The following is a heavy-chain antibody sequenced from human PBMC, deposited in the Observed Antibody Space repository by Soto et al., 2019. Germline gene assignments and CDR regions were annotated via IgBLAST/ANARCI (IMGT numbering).Heavy chain of an antibody. CDR1: GFTFSIYA. CDR3: ATSRRVYDSSGYYYPYYFDY. CDR2: ISGSGGST. V-gene: IGHV3-23*01. D-gene: IGHD3-22*01. Sequence: GGSLSLSCAASGFTFSIYAMSWVRQAPGKGLEWVSAISGSGGSTYYADSVKGRFTISRDNSKNTLYLQMNSLRAEDTAVYYCATSRRVYDSSGYYYPYYFDYWDQGTLVTVSS. J-gene: IGHJ4*02.